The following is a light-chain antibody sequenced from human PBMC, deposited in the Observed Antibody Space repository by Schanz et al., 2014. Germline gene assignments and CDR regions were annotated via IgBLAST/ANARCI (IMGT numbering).Light chain of an antibody. Sequence: QSALTQPRSVSGSPGQSVTISCTGTSSDVGGYNYVSWYQQHPGKAPKLMIYDVSKRPSGVPDRFSGSKSGNTASLTISGLQAEDEADYYCCSYAGSSAFWVFGGGTKLTVL. CDR1: SSDVGGYNY. CDR2: DVS. V-gene: IGLV2-11*01. J-gene: IGLJ3*02. CDR3: CSYAGSSAFWV.